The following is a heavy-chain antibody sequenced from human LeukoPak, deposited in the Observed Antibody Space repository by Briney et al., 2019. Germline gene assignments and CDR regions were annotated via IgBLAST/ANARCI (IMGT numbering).Heavy chain of an antibody. V-gene: IGHV1-69*13. J-gene: IGHJ4*02. D-gene: IGHD3-10*01. Sequence: SVKVSCKASGGTFSSYAISWVRQAPGQGLEWMGGIIPIFGTANYAQKFQGRVTITADESTSTACMELSSLRSEDTAVYYCARAYGPIAPPDYWGQGTLVTVSS. CDR1: GGTFSSYA. CDR2: IIPIFGTA. CDR3: ARAYGPIAPPDY.